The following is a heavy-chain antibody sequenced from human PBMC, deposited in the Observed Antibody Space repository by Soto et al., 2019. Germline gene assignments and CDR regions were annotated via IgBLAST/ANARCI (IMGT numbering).Heavy chain of an antibody. CDR2: IKGDGSET. V-gene: IGHV3-74*01. Sequence: GGSLRLSCAASGFTFSSYWMHWVRQAPGKGLVWVSRIKGDGSETNYADSVKGRFTISRDNAKNTLYLQLNSLRAEDTAVYYCLRGNSGYGNFDYWGQGARVTVSS. CDR3: LRGNSGYGNFDY. J-gene: IGHJ4*02. CDR1: GFTFSSYW. D-gene: IGHD5-12*01.